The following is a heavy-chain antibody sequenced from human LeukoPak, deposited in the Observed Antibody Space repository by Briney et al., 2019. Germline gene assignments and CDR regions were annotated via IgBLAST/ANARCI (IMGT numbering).Heavy chain of an antibody. J-gene: IGHJ6*02. CDR1: GFTFSSYG. Sequence: GGSLRLSCAASGFTFSSYGMHWVRQAPGKGLEWVAVISYDGSNKYYADSVKGRFTISRDNSKNTLYLQMNSLRAEDTAVYYCARDLYDSAENYYYGMDVWGQGTTVTVSS. CDR2: ISYDGSNK. D-gene: IGHD5/OR15-5a*01. V-gene: IGHV3-30*19. CDR3: ARDLYDSAENYYYGMDV.